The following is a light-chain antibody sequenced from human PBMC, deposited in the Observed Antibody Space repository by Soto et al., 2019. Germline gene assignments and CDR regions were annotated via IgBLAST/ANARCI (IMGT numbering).Light chain of an antibody. Sequence: EIVLTQSPSTLSLSPGERATLSFRASQSGSSYLAWYQQKPGQAPRLLIYDASNRATGIQARFSGSGTGTDFTLTISSIEHEDFAVYYCQLRSHWPPEGVTFGPGTKVDIK. J-gene: IGKJ3*01. V-gene: IGKV3-11*01. CDR2: DAS. CDR1: QSGSSY. CDR3: QLRSHWPPEGVT.